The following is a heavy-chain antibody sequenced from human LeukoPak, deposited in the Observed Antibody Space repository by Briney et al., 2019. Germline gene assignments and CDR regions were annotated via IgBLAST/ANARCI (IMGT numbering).Heavy chain of an antibody. J-gene: IGHJ4*02. D-gene: IGHD4-17*01. CDR2: ISYDGSNK. Sequence: GGSLRLSCAASGFTFSSYAMHWVRQAPGKGLEWVAVISYDGSNKYYADSVKGRFTISRDNSKNTLYLQMNSLRAEDTAVYYCARSPDNDYGDYGHHYDYWGQGTLVTVSS. CDR3: ARSPDNDYGDYGHHYDY. V-gene: IGHV3-30-3*01. CDR1: GFTFSSYA.